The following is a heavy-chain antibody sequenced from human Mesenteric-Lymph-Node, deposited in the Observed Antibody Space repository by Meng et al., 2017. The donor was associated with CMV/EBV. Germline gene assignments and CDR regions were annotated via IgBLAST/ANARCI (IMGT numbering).Heavy chain of an antibody. CDR1: GFTFSSYA. CDR2: ISSNGGST. CDR3: ARAGSAALYYYGMDV. V-gene: IGHV3-64*02. J-gene: IGHJ6*02. Sequence: GESLKISCAASGFTFSSYAMHWVRQAPGKGLEYVSAISSNGGSTYYADSVKGRFTISRDNSKNTLYLQMGSLRAEDMAVYYCARAGSAALYYYGMDVWGQGTTVTVSS. D-gene: IGHD6-13*01.